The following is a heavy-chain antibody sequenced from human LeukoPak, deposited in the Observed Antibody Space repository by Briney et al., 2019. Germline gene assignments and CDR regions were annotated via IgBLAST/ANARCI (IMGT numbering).Heavy chain of an antibody. V-gene: IGHV4-34*01. D-gene: IGHD2-21*02. Sequence: PSETLSLTCAVYGGSFSGYYWSWIRQPPGKGLEWIGEINHSGGTNYNPSLKSRVTISVDTSKNQFSLKLSSVTAADTAVYYCARDVTPGDAFDIWGQGTMVTVSS. J-gene: IGHJ3*02. CDR3: ARDVTPGDAFDI. CDR2: INHSGGT. CDR1: GGSFSGYY.